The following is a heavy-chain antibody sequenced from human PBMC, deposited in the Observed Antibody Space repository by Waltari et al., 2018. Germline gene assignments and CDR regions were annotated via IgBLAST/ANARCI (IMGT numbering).Heavy chain of an antibody. V-gene: IGHV3-48*01. J-gene: IGHJ4*02. CDR1: GFTFRPCG. CDR2: ISSNGDTI. Sequence: EVQLVASGGGLVPPGGSLRLSGVASGFTFRPCGRNWVRQAPGKGLEWVSYISSNGDTIYYVDTVKGRSTITRDNAKDSLYLQMDSLRAEDTAVDCCARLYMGVPPIDYWGQGTLVTVSS. CDR3: ARLYMGVPPIDY. D-gene: IGHD1-26*01.